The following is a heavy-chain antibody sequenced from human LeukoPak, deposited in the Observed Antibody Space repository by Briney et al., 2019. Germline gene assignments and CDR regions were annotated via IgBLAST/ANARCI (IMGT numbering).Heavy chain of an antibody. D-gene: IGHD3-10*01. CDR1: GFTFSSYA. Sequence: GGSLRLSCAASGFTFSSYAMSWVRQAPGKGLEWVSAISGSGGSTYYADSVKGRFTISRDNSKNTLYLQMNSLRAKDTAVYYCAKDGVLWFGRPRYYFDYWGQGTLVTVSS. V-gene: IGHV3-23*01. J-gene: IGHJ4*02. CDR3: AKDGVLWFGRPRYYFDY. CDR2: ISGSGGST.